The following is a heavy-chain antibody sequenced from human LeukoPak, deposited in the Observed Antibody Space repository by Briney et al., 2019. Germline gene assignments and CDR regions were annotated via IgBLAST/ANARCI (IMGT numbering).Heavy chain of an antibody. J-gene: IGHJ4*02. D-gene: IGHD3-10*01. Sequence: ASVKVSCKASGYTFTSYAMHWVRQAPGQRLEWMGWINAGNGNTKYSQKFQGRVTITRNTSISTAYMELSSLRSEDTAVYYCARAFRGYGSGSYPGYWGQGTLVTVSS. V-gene: IGHV1-3*01. CDR2: INAGNGNT. CDR3: ARAFRGYGSGSYPGY. CDR1: GYTFTSYA.